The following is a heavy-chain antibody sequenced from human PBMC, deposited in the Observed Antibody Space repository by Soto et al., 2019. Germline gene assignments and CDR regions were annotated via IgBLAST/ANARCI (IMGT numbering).Heavy chain of an antibody. CDR3: ARVGTVFWFEP. D-gene: IGHD3-3*01. Sequence: PGGSLRLSCAASGFTFSSYSMNWVRQAPGKGLEWVSYISSSSSTIYYADSVKGRFTISRDNAKNSLYLQMNSLRAEDTAVYYCARVGTVFWFEPWGQGTLVTVSS. V-gene: IGHV3-48*01. CDR2: ISSSSSTI. J-gene: IGHJ5*02. CDR1: GFTFSSYS.